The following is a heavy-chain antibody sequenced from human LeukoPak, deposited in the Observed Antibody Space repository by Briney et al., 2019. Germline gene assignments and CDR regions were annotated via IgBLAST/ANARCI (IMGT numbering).Heavy chain of an antibody. J-gene: IGHJ5*02. CDR1: GYTFTSYD. V-gene: IGHV1-8*01. CDR3: ASSTTVTGWFDP. CDR2: MNPNSGNT. D-gene: IGHD5/OR15-5a*01. Sequence: ASVKVSCKASGYTFTSYDIYWVRQATGQGLEWMGWMNPNSGNTGYAQKFQGRVTMTRNTSTSTAYMEQSSLRSEDTAVYYCASSTTVTGWFDPWGQGNRVTVSS.